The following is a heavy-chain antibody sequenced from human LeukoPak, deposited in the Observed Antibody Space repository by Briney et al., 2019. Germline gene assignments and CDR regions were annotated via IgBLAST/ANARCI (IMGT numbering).Heavy chain of an antibody. CDR2: IYYSGST. J-gene: IGHJ5*02. D-gene: IGHD6-13*01. CDR1: GGSIISGGYY. CDR3: AREGVAAAGFDP. V-gene: IGHV4-31*03. Sequence: SETLSLTCTVSGGSIISGGYYWSWIRQHPGKGLEWIGYIYYSGSTYYNPSLKSRVTISVDTSKNQFSLKLSSVTAADTAVYYCAREGVAAAGFDPWGQGTLVTVSS.